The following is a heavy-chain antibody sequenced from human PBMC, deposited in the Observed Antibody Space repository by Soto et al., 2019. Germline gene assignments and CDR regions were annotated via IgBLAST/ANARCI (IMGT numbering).Heavy chain of an antibody. CDR2: ISYDGSNK. CDR3: AKAQKQWLAPRQFDY. V-gene: IGHV3-30-3*01. Sequence: QPGGSLRLSCAASGFTFSSYAMHWVRQAPGKGLEWVAVISYDGSNKYYADSVKGRFTISRDNSKNTLYLQMDSLRVEDTAVYYCAKAQKQWLAPRQFDYWGQGTPVTVSS. CDR1: GFTFSSYA. J-gene: IGHJ4*02. D-gene: IGHD6-19*01.